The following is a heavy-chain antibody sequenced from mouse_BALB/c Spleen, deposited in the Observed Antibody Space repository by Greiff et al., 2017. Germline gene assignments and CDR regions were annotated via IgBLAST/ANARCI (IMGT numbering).Heavy chain of an antibody. CDR2: IWAGGST. Sequence: QVQLKQSGPGLVAPSQCLSITCTVSGFSLTSYGVHWVRQPPGKGLEWLGVIWAGGSTNYYSALMSRLSISKDNSKSQVFLKMNSLQTDDTAMYYCARELYAMDYWGQGTSVTVSS. J-gene: IGHJ4*01. CDR3: ARELYAMDY. V-gene: IGHV2-9*02. CDR1: GFSLTSYG.